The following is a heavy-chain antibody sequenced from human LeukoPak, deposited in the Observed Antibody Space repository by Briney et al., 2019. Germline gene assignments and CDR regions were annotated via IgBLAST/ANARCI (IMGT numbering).Heavy chain of an antibody. CDR2: ISGRGGST. J-gene: IGHJ4*02. CDR1: GFTFSSYD. Sequence: GGSLRLSCAASGFTFSSYDMSWVRQAPGKGLEWVSAISGRGGSTYYADSVKGRFTISRDNYKKTLYMQMNSLRAEDTAVYYCAKSDEAVAGDYYFDYWGQGTLVTVSS. CDR3: AKSDEAVAGDYYFDY. V-gene: IGHV3-23*01. D-gene: IGHD6-19*01.